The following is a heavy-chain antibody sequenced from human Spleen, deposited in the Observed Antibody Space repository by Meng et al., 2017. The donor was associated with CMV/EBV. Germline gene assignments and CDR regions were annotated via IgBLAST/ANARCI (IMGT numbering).Heavy chain of an antibody. Sequence: KASGYIFSTDYIHWVPRTPGQGLGFIGEAYTNADTTACAQRFRGRLTMTSDTSTSTVFMDLRRLTAKDTAVYVCARKFHGTWYFDYWGQGALVTVSS. CDR3: ARKFHGTWYFDY. CDR1: GYIFSTDY. CDR2: AYTNADTT. D-gene: IGHD1-26*01. J-gene: IGHJ4*02. V-gene: IGHV1-46*01.